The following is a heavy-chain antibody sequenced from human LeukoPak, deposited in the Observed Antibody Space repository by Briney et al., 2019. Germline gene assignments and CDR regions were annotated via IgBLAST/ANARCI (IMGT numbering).Heavy chain of an antibody. Sequence: PGGSLRLSCAASGFTFSGYAMSWVRRAPGKGLEWVSGISWNGGSICYADSVKGRFTISRDNAKNSLYLQIDKLRAGDTALYYCPRGDRYSRSWYLTGGFFDYWGQGTLVTVSS. CDR3: PRGDRYSRSWYLTGGFFDY. V-gene: IGHV3-9*01. D-gene: IGHD6-13*01. CDR1: GFTFSGYA. J-gene: IGHJ4*02. CDR2: ISWNGGSI.